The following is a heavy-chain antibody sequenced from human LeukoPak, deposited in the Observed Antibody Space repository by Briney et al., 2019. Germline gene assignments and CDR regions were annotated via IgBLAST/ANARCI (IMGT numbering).Heavy chain of an antibody. Sequence: GGSLRLSCAASGFTFSSYAMSWVRQAPGKGLEWVSAISGSGGSTYYADSVKGRFTISRDNSKNTLYLQMNSLSAEDTAVYYCAKRGYCSSTSGYQPSALDYWGQGTLVTVSS. J-gene: IGHJ4*02. CDR2: ISGSGGST. CDR3: AKRGYCSSTSGYQPSALDY. V-gene: IGHV3-23*01. D-gene: IGHD2-2*01. CDR1: GFTFSSYA.